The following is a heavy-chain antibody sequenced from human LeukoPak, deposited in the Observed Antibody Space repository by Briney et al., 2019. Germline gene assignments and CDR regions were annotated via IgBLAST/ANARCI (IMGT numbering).Heavy chain of an antibody. CDR2: LNEDGSTA. D-gene: IGHD2-15*01. CDR3: VRERIYYSDLAYKERENFDP. V-gene: IGHV3-74*01. J-gene: IGHJ5*02. Sequence: GGSLRLSCAASGFTFSLYWMHWVRHGPGKGLMWVSRLNEDGSTADYADSVERRFTMSGDNANGKVFQEMRSLTVENTAIYFCVRERIYYSDLAYKERENFDPWGRGTLVTVSS. CDR1: GFTFSLYW.